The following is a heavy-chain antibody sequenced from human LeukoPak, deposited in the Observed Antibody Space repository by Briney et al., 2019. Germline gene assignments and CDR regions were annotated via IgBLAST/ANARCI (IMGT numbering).Heavy chain of an antibody. CDR1: GFTFSSYA. CDR2: ISGSGGST. J-gene: IGHJ5*02. Sequence: PGGSLRLSCAASGFTFSSYAMSWVRQAPGKGLEWVSAISGSGGSTYYADSVKGRFTISRDNSKNTLYLQMNSLGAEDTAVYYCAKDTLHQHDYGDYEQSNWFDPWGQGTLVTVSS. CDR3: AKDTLHQHDYGDYEQSNWFDP. V-gene: IGHV3-23*01. D-gene: IGHD4-17*01.